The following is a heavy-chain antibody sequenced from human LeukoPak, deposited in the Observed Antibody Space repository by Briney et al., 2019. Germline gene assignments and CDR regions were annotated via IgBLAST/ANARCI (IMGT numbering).Heavy chain of an antibody. Sequence: GGSLRLSCAASGLTFSSYDVNWVRQAPGKGLEWVSYISSSDSTIYYADSVKGRFTISRDNAKNSLYLQMNSLRAEDTAVYYCARGDSSSWYLFFDYWGQGTLVTVSS. J-gene: IGHJ4*02. CDR2: ISSSDSTI. CDR1: GLTFSSYD. CDR3: ARGDSSSWYLFFDY. V-gene: IGHV3-48*03. D-gene: IGHD6-13*01.